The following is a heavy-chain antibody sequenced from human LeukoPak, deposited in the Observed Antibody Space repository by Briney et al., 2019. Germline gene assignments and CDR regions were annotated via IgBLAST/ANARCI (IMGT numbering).Heavy chain of an antibody. CDR3: ATLRPVDTAMAYYFDY. J-gene: IGHJ4*02. Sequence: GRSLRLSCAASGFIFSSYDMHWVRQAPGKGLEWVAVISYDGTNKYYADSVKGRFTISRDNSKNTLYLQMGSLKTEDTAVYYCATLRPVDTAMAYYFDYWGQGTLVTVSS. D-gene: IGHD5-18*01. CDR1: GFIFSSYD. CDR2: ISYDGTNK. V-gene: IGHV3-30*03.